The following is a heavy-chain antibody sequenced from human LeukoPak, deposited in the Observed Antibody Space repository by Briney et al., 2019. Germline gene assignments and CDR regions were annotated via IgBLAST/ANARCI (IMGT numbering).Heavy chain of an antibody. CDR1: GFTFSSYS. V-gene: IGHV3-21*01. D-gene: IGHD5-12*01. CDR2: ISSSSSYI. J-gene: IGHJ5*02. Sequence: PGGSLRLSCAASGFTFSSYSMNWVRQAPGKGLEWVSSISSSSSYIYYADSVKGRFTISRDNAKNSLYLQMNSLRAEDTAVYYCASGLRSTYNWFDPWGQGTLVTVSS. CDR3: ASGLRSTYNWFDP.